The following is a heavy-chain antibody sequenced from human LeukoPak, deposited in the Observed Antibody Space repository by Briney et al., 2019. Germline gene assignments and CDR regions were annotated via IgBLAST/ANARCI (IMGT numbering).Heavy chain of an antibody. J-gene: IGHJ4*02. V-gene: IGHV3-43*02. CDR1: GFTFDDYA. Sequence: GGSLRLSCAASGFTFDDYAMHWVRQAQGKGLEWVSLISGDGGSKYYADYVKGGFTISRDNSKNSLYLQMNSLRTDDTALYYCAKDSSPSSSSFTGWGQGTLVTVSS. CDR3: AKDSSPSSSSFTG. D-gene: IGHD6-13*01. CDR2: ISGDGGSK.